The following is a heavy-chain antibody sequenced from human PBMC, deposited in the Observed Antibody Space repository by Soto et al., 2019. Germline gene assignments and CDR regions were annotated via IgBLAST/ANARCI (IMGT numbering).Heavy chain of an antibody. CDR1: GGSISSSSYC. D-gene: IGHD2-2*01. J-gene: IGHJ4*02. CDR2: IYYSGST. CDR3: ARHRGQGYCSSTSCLYFDY. Sequence: QLQLQESGPGLVKPSETLSLTCTVSGGSISSSSYCWGWIRQPPGKGLEWIGSIYYSGSTYYNPSLKSRVTISVDTSKNQFSLKLSSVTAADTAVYYCARHRGQGYCSSTSCLYFDYWGQGTLVTVSS. V-gene: IGHV4-39*01.